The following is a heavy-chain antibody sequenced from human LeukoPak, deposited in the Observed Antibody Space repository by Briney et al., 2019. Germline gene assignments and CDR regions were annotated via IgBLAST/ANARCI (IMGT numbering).Heavy chain of an antibody. D-gene: IGHD5-12*01. Sequence: PSETVSLTCTVSGGSISSYDRSWVRQPAGKGLEWIGRIYTSGSTNYNPSLKSRVTMSVDTSKTQFSLKLSSVTAADTAVYSCAREGVAKDFDSWGQGTLVTVSS. CDR3: AREGVAKDFDS. J-gene: IGHJ4*02. CDR1: GGSISSYD. V-gene: IGHV4-4*07. CDR2: IYTSGST.